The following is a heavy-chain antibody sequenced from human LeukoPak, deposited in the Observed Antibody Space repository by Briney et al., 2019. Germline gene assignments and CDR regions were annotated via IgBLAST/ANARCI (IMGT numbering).Heavy chain of an antibody. Sequence: PSETLSLTCTVSGGSISSYYWSWIRQPPGKGLEWIGYIYYSGSTNYNPSLGSRVTMSVDTSKSQFSLKLSSVTAADTAVYYCARGGSMTARPFVSIDYWGQGTLVTVSS. D-gene: IGHD6-6*01. CDR2: IYYSGST. V-gene: IGHV4-59*12. CDR1: GGSISSYY. CDR3: ARGGSMTARPFVSIDY. J-gene: IGHJ4*02.